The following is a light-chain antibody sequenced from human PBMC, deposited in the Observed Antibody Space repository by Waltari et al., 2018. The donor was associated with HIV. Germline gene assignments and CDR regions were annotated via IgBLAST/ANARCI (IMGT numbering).Light chain of an antibody. J-gene: IGLJ2*01. CDR3: AVWDDSQYGVV. CDR2: SKD. V-gene: IGLV1-44*01. Sequence: QSVLTQPPSASATPGQGVGISCSGSRSNIGTNTVNWYQHLPGTAPKLLIYSKDQRPSGVPDRFSGSKSGTSASLAISGLQSEDEADYYCAVWDDSQYGVVFGGGTKLTVL. CDR1: RSNIGTNT.